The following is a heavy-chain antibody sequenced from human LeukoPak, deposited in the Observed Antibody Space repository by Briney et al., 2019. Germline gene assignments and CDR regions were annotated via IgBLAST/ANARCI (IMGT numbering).Heavy chain of an antibody. J-gene: IGHJ4*02. V-gene: IGHV3-30*18. CDR1: GGSFSGYY. Sequence: LSLTCAVYGGSFSGYYWSWIRQAPGKGLEWVAVISYDGSNKYYADSVKGRFTISRDNSKNTLYLQMNSLRAEDTAVYYCAKGITIFGVEQYWGQGTLVTVSS. CDR3: AKGITIFGVEQY. CDR2: ISYDGSNK. D-gene: IGHD3-3*01.